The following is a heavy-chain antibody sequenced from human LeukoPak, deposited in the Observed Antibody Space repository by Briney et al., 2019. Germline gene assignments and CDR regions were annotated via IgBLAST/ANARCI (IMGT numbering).Heavy chain of an antibody. D-gene: IGHD2-2*01. V-gene: IGHV4-39*01. CDR1: GGSISSSSYY. Sequence: SETLSLTCTVSGGSISSSSYYWGWIHQPPGKGLEWIGSIYYSGSTYYNPSLKSRVTISVDTSKNQFSLKLSSVTAADTAVYYCARHFSDIVVVPAAIDYWGQGTLVTVSS. CDR3: ARHFSDIVVVPAAIDY. CDR2: IYYSGST. J-gene: IGHJ4*02.